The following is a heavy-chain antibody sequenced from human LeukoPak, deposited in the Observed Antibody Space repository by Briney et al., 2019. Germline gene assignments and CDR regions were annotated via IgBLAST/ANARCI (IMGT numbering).Heavy chain of an antibody. V-gene: IGHV4-59*08. CDR1: GGSISGYY. Sequence: SETLSLTCTVSGGSISGYYWSWIRQPPGKGLECIGYIYYSGSTNYNPSLKSRVTISVDTSRNQFSLKLTSVTAADTAVYYCAKVSDRNSSGYYWGFEYWGQGTLVTVSS. D-gene: IGHD3-22*01. CDR3: AKVSDRNSSGYYWGFEY. J-gene: IGHJ4*02. CDR2: IYYSGST.